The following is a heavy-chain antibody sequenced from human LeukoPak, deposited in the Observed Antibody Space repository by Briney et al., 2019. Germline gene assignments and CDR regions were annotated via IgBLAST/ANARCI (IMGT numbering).Heavy chain of an antibody. Sequence: GGSLRLSCEASGFTFRNYWMSCVREAPGKGVDGLANINQDGSEKEYVDSVKGRFTVSRDNAKNSLYLQMNSLRAEETAVYYCARARSSPSCQNCGYFQHWGQGTLVTVSS. D-gene: IGHD2-2*01. V-gene: IGHV3-7*01. CDR3: ARARSSPSCQNCGYFQH. CDR1: GFTFRNYW. CDR2: INQDGSEK. J-gene: IGHJ1*01.